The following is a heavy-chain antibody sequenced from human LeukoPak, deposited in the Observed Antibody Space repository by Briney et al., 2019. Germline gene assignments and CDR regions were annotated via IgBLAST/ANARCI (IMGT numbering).Heavy chain of an antibody. CDR3: ARDHDSSGYSHFDY. CDR2: IYYSGST. D-gene: IGHD3-22*01. Sequence: SETLSLTRTVSGGSISSGGYYWSWIRQHPGKGLEWIGYIYYSGSTYYNPSLKSRVTISVDTSKNQFSLKLTSVTAADTAVYYCARDHDSSGYSHFDYWGQGTLVTVSS. J-gene: IGHJ4*02. V-gene: IGHV4-31*03. CDR1: GGSISSGGYY.